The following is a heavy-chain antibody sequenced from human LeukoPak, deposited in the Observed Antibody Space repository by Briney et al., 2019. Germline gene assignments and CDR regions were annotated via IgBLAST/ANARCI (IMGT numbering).Heavy chain of an antibody. Sequence: SKTLSLTCTVSGGSISSYYWSWIRQPPGKGLEWIGYMYYSGSTNYNPSLKSRVTISVDTSKNQFSLKLSSVTAADTAVYYCARHGSSIAIFDYWGQGTLVTVSS. J-gene: IGHJ4*02. CDR3: ARHGSSIAIFDY. CDR2: MYYSGST. D-gene: IGHD1-26*01. CDR1: GGSISSYY. V-gene: IGHV4-59*08.